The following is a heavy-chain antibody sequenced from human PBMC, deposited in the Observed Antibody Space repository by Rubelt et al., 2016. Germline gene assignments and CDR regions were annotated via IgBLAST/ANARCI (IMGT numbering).Heavy chain of an antibody. V-gene: IGHV1-3*01. CDR3: ARVIWGSSWSNNWFDP. CDR2: INAGNGNT. D-gene: IGHD6-13*01. CDR1: GYTFTSYA. Sequence: QVQLVQSGAEVKKPGASVKVSCKASGYTFTSYAMHWVRQAPGQRLEWMGWINAGNGNTKYSQKFQGRVTINRDTSASTDYMELSSLRSEVTAVYYCARVIWGSSWSNNWFDPWGQGTLVTVSS. J-gene: IGHJ5*02.